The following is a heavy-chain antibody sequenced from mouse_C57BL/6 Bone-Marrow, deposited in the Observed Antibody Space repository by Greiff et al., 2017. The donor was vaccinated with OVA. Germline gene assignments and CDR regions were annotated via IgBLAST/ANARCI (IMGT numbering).Heavy chain of an antibody. CDR2: ISDGGSYT. Sequence: EVKLVESGGGLVKPGGSLKLSCAASGFTFSSYAMSWVRQTPEKRLEWVATISDGGSYTYYPDNVKGRFTISRDNAKNNLYLQMSHLKSEDTAMYYCARDYYDYDGRGSYFDYWGQGTTLTVSS. D-gene: IGHD2-4*01. J-gene: IGHJ2*01. CDR1: GFTFSSYA. V-gene: IGHV5-4*01. CDR3: ARDYYDYDGRGSYFDY.